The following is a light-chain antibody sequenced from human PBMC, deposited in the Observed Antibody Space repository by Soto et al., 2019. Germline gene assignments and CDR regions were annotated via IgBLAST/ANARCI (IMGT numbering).Light chain of an antibody. V-gene: IGLV2-23*01. CDR2: EAT. Sequence: LTQPASVSASPGQSITISCNGSRSDVGTYDLVSWFQQHPGKAPELLIYEATKRPSGVSNRFSGSKSGNTASLTISGLQDEDEADYYCCAYTITATWVFGGGTKVTVL. CDR3: CAYTITATWV. J-gene: IGLJ3*02. CDR1: RSDVGTYDL.